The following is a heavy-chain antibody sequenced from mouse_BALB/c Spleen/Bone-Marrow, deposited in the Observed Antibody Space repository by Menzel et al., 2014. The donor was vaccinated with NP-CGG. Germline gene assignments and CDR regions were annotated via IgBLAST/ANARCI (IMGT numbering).Heavy chain of an antibody. CDR2: IYPGNGGT. CDR1: GYTFTSYN. CDR3: ARSAYSFDV. J-gene: IGHJ1*01. Sequence: ESGAELVRSGASVKMSCKASGYTFTSYNMHWVKQTPGQGLEWIGYIYPGNGGTDYNQKFKGKATLTADTSSNTAYMQISSLTSEDSAVYFCARSAYSFDVWGAGTTVTVS. D-gene: IGHD2-10*01. V-gene: IGHV1-12*01.